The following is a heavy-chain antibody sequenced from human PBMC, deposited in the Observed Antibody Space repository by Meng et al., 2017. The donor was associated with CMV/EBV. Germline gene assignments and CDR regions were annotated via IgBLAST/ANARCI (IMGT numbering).Heavy chain of an antibody. CDR2: IYSTGGT. J-gene: IGHJ4*02. CDR3: ARERGDDSGYNFDS. D-gene: IGHD3-22*01. Sequence: GPGLGKPSETLSLTCSVSGGFFSGFVWTWIRQPAGKGLEWIGRIYSTGGTNYNPSFESRVTISLDGSNNQFSLKLNSVTAADTAIYYCARERGDDSGYNFDSWGQGTLVTVSS. CDR1: GGFFSGFV. V-gene: IGHV4-4*07.